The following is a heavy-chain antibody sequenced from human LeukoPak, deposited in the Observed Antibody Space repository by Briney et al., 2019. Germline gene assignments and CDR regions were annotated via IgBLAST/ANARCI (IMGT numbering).Heavy chain of an antibody. CDR3: AGLSGYHFDY. Sequence: KPSETLSLTCAVYGGSFSGYYWSWIRQPPGKGLEWIGEINHSGSTNYNPSLKSRVTISVDTSKNQFSLKLSSVTAADTAVYYCAGLSGYHFDYWGQGALVTVSS. CDR1: GGSFSGYY. CDR2: INHSGST. V-gene: IGHV4-34*01. J-gene: IGHJ4*02. D-gene: IGHD5-12*01.